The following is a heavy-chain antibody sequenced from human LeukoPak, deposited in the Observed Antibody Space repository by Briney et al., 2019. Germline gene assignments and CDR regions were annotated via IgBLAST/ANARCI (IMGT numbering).Heavy chain of an antibody. CDR2: ISSSSSTI. V-gene: IGHV3-48*01. CDR1: GFTFSSYI. CDR3: AKDQRG. Sequence: GGSLRLSCAASGFTFSSYIMNWVRQAPGKGLEWVSYISSSSSTIYYADSVKGRFTLSRDNSKNTLYLQMNSLRAEDTAVYYCAKDQRGWGQGTLVTVSS. D-gene: IGHD6-25*01. J-gene: IGHJ4*02.